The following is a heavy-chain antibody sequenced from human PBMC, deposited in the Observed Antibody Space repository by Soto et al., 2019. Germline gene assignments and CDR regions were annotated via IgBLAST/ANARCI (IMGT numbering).Heavy chain of an antibody. Sequence: SETLSLTCIVSGGSISSYYWNWIRQPPGRGLEWIGYIFYSGSTNYSPSLKSRVTISVDTSKNHFSLKLSSVTAADSAVYYCARGSPVRANWNFDYWGGGTLVTVSS. V-gene: IGHV4-59*01. J-gene: IGHJ4*02. CDR1: GGSISSYY. CDR2: IFYSGST. D-gene: IGHD1-20*01. CDR3: ARGSPVRANWNFDY.